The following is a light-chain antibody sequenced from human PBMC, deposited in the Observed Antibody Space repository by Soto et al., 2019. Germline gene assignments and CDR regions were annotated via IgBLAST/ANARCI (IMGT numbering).Light chain of an antibody. V-gene: IGKV1-39*01. Sequence: DIQMTQSPSSLSASVGDRVTITCRASQTITIFLNWYQQKPGKPPTLLIYVSSILQSGVPSRFSGSGSGTGFNLTISSLQSEDYATYYCQQSYSAPTFGQGTKLEIK. CDR2: VSS. CDR1: QTITIF. CDR3: QQSYSAPT. J-gene: IGKJ2*01.